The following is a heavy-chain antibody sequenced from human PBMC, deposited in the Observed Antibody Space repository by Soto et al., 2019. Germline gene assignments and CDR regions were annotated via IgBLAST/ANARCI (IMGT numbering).Heavy chain of an antibody. CDR3: AKDLQSYGDYDYYCSGMDV. CDR1: GFTFSTYG. V-gene: IGHV3-30*18. CDR2: ISYDGTNK. J-gene: IGHJ6*02. D-gene: IGHD4-17*01. Sequence: QVQLVESGGGEVQPGRSLTISCAASGFTFSTYGMHWVRQTPGKGLAWVAVISYDGTNKFYSDSVKGRFTISRDNFKNTLTLQMNSVSADDTAVYSCAKDLQSYGDYDYYCSGMDVCGLRNRFPVSS.